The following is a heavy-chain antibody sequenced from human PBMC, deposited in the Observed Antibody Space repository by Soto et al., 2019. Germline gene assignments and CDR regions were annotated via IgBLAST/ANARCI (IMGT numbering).Heavy chain of an antibody. V-gene: IGHV3-74*01. J-gene: IGHJ4*02. CDR1: GFLFSTYW. Sequence: EVQLAESGGGLVQPGGSLRLSCAASGFLFSTYWMFWVRQVPRKGLLWVSRIKSDGSSTSYADSVKGRYTISRDNTKNTLYLQMTSLRAEDTAVYYCAIGGGDYNYFDHWGQGILVTVSS. D-gene: IGHD2-21*01. CDR3: AIGGGDYNYFDH. CDR2: IKSDGSST.